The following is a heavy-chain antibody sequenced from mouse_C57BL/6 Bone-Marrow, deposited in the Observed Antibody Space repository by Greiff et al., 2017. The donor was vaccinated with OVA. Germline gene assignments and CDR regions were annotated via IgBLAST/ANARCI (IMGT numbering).Heavy chain of an antibody. Sequence: EVKLVESGGGLVKPGGSLKLSCAASGFTFSSYAMSWVRQTPEKRLEWVATISDGGSYTYYPDNVKGRFTISRDNAKNNLYLQMSHLKSEDTAMSYCARSPWDVGYFDVWGTGTTVTVSS. V-gene: IGHV5-4*03. CDR3: ARSPWDVGYFDV. CDR2: ISDGGSYT. D-gene: IGHD4-1*01. J-gene: IGHJ1*03. CDR1: GFTFSSYA.